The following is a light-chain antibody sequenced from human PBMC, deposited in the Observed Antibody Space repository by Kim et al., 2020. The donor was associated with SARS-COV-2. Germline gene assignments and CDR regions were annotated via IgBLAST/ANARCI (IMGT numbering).Light chain of an antibody. CDR2: GVS. CDR1: QSVNSNY. Sequence: EIVLTQSPGTLSLSPGERATLSCRASQSVNSNYLAWYQQKPNKAPRLLIYGVSSRAPGIPDRFTGSGSGTDFTLTISRLEPEDFAVYYCQQYGSSHTFGQGTKLEI. V-gene: IGKV3-20*01. CDR3: QQYGSSHT. J-gene: IGKJ2*01.